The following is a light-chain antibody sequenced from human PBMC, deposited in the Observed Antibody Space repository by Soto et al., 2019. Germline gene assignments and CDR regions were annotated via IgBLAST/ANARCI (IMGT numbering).Light chain of an antibody. Sequence: EIVLTQSPGTLSLSPGERATLSCRAGQNVDSRYLAWYQQKAGQAPRLLIYGAYTRAAGIPDRFSGSGSGTHFTLTITSLEPEDFAVYYCQQFASSPPRYTFGQGTKLEIK. CDR3: QQFASSPPRYT. CDR1: QNVDSRY. V-gene: IGKV3-20*01. CDR2: GAY. J-gene: IGKJ2*01.